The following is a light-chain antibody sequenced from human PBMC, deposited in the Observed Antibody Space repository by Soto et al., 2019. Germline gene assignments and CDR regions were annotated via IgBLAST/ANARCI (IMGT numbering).Light chain of an antibody. CDR2: DAS. J-gene: IGKJ2*01. CDR1: QDISNR. CDR3: QNCFTVPYT. V-gene: IGKV1-33*01. Sequence: DIQMTQSPSSLSASVGDRITITCQASQDISNRLNWYHQKPGKAPNLLIYDASNLAAGVPSGFSVSGSGTHFTFTISSLQPEDIGTYYCQNCFTVPYTFGQGTKLEIK.